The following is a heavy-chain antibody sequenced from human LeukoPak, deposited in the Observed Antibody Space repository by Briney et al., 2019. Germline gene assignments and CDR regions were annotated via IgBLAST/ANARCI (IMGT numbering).Heavy chain of an antibody. CDR2: IYYSGST. CDR3: ARARPGRIAAAGHNWFDP. D-gene: IGHD6-13*01. CDR1: GGSISSYY. Sequence: SETLSLTCTVSGGSISSYYWSWIRQPPGKGLEWIRYIYYSGSTNYNPSLKSRVTISVDTSKNQFSLKLSSVTAADTAVYYCARARPGRIAAAGHNWFDPWGQGTLVTVSS. J-gene: IGHJ5*02. V-gene: IGHV4-59*01.